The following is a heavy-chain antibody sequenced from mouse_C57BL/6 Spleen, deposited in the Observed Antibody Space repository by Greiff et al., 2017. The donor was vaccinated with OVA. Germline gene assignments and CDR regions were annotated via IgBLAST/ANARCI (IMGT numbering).Heavy chain of an antibody. J-gene: IGHJ2*01. CDR2: INPGSGGT. D-gene: IGHD2-5*01. Sequence: VKLMESGAELVRPGTSVKVSCKASGYAFTNYLIEWVKQRPGQGLEWIGVINPGSGGTNYNEKFKGKATLTADKSSSTAYMQLSSLTSEDSAVYFCARDSNSSFFYYFDYWGQGTTLTVSS. V-gene: IGHV1-54*01. CDR1: GYAFTNYL. CDR3: ARDSNSSFFYYFDY.